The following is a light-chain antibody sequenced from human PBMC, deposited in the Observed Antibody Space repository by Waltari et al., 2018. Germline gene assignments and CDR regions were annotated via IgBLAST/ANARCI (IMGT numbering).Light chain of an antibody. CDR1: GSNIGAGND. J-gene: IGLJ2*01. Sequence: QSVLTQPPSVSGAPGTRVNISSTGGGSNIGAGNDIHWYRQLPGKAPTLLIYGTNTRPLGVPDRFFGSQSGTSASLAIVGLQADDEAEYYCQSYDTSLSVVFGGGTKLTVL. V-gene: IGLV1-40*01. CDR3: QSYDTSLSVV. CDR2: GTN.